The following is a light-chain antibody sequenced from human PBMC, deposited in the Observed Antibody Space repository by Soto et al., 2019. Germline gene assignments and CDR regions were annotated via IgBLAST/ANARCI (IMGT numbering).Light chain of an antibody. CDR1: SSDVGSYNR. Sequence: QSALTQPPSVSGSPGQSVAVSCTGTSSDVGSYNRVSWYQQPPGTAPKLMIYEVSNRPSGVPDRFSGSKSGNTASLTISGLQAEEEADYYCSSFTSSTTYVFGTGTKSPS. CDR2: EVS. CDR3: SSFTSSTTYV. V-gene: IGLV2-18*02. J-gene: IGLJ1*01.